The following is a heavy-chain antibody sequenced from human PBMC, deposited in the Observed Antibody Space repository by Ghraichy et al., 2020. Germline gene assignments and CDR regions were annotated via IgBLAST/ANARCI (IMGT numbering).Heavy chain of an antibody. V-gene: IGHV4-39*01. CDR1: GGSISSSSYF. D-gene: IGHD2-21*02. J-gene: IGHJ3*02. CDR2: IYYYGNT. CDR3: ARHENIVVVTAARAFDI. Sequence: SETLSLTCTVSGGSISSSSYFWGWIRQPPGKGLEWIGSIYYYGNTYYNPFLKSRGTISVDTSKKQFSLKLSSVTAADTAVYYCARHENIVVVTAARAFDIWGQGTMVTVSS.